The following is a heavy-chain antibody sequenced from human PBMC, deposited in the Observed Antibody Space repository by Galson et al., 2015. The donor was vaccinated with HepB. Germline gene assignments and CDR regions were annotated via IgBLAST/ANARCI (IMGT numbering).Heavy chain of an antibody. V-gene: IGHV3-66*01. J-gene: IGHJ2*01. Sequence: SLRLSCAASGFTVSSNYMSWVRQAPGKGLEWVSVIYSGGSTYYADSVKGRFTISRDNSKNTLYLQMNSLRAEDTAVYYCARDQPEYCGGDCYSYWYFDLWGRGTLVTVSS. CDR1: GFTVSSNY. CDR2: IYSGGST. CDR3: ARDQPEYCGGDCYSYWYFDL. D-gene: IGHD2-21*02.